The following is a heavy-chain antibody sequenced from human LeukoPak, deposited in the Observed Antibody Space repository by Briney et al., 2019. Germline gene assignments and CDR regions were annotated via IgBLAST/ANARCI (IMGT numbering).Heavy chain of an antibody. CDR3: TKSYGTAMIVVAPYY. Sequence: PGGSLRLSCAASGFTFSNAWMSWVRQAPGKGLEWVGRIKSKTDGGTTDYAAPVKGRFTISRDDSKNTLYLQMNSLKTEDTAVYYCTKSYGTAMIVVAPYYWGQGTLVTVSS. J-gene: IGHJ4*02. V-gene: IGHV3-15*01. CDR2: IKSKTDGGTT. D-gene: IGHD3-22*01. CDR1: GFTFSNAW.